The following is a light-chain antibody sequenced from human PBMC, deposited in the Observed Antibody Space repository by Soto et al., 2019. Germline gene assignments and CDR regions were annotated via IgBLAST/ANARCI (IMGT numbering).Light chain of an antibody. V-gene: IGKV3-11*01. J-gene: IGKJ4*01. Sequence: EIVLTQSPATLSLSPGERATLSCRASQSVSRYLAWYQQKAGQAPRLLIYDASNRATGIPARFSGSGSGTDFTLTISSLEPEDFAVYYCQQYGTSPLTFGGGTKVDIK. CDR1: QSVSRY. CDR3: QQYGTSPLT. CDR2: DAS.